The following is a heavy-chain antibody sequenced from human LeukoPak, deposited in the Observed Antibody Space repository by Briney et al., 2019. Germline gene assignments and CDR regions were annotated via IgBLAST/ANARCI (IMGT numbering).Heavy chain of an antibody. CDR3: ARDPPAVPTAVNWFDP. V-gene: IGHV3-11*04. D-gene: IGHD2-2*01. CDR1: GFTFSGFF. Sequence: PGGSLRLSCAASGFTFSGFFMSWIRQAPGKGLEWVSYISGNGDTIYYADSVKGRFTISRDNAKNSLYLQMNTLRAEDTAVYYCARDPPAVPTAVNWFDPWGQGTLVTVSS. CDR2: ISGNGDTI. J-gene: IGHJ5*02.